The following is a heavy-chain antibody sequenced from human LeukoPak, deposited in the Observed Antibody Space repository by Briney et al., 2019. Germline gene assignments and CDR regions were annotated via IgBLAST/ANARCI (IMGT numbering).Heavy chain of an antibody. CDR1: GASISSSSSYY. J-gene: IGHJ5*02. CDR2: IYYSGRT. Sequence: SETLSLTCTVSGASISSSSSYYWGWIRQPPGKGLEWISSIYYSGRTHYNPFLKSRVSISVDTSKNQFSLKLDSVTAADTAVYYCARGNYGDYLNWFDPWGQGTLVTVSS. CDR3: ARGNYGDYLNWFDP. D-gene: IGHD4-17*01. V-gene: IGHV4-39*01.